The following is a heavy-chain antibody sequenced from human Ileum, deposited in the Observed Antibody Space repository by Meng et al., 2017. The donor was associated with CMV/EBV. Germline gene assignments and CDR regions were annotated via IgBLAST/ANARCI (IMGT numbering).Heavy chain of an antibody. J-gene: IGHJ4*02. CDR1: GFTFSDRY. Sequence: EVQLLESGGGLVQPGGSLRLSCAASGFTFSDRYMHWVRQAPGKGLEWIALIKNKANGYTTYHAASVKGRFTISRDDSKNSLYLQMNSLKTEDTAVYYCATENYGLVDWGQGTLVIVSS. D-gene: IGHD4-17*01. V-gene: IGHV3-72*01. CDR2: IKNKANGYTT. CDR3: ATENYGLVD.